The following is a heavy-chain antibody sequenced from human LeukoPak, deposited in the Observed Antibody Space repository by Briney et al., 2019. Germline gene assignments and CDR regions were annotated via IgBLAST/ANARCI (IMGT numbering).Heavy chain of an antibody. J-gene: IGHJ4*02. CDR1: GGTFSSYA. Sequence: SVKVSCKASGGTFSSYAISWVRQAPGQGLEWMGGIIPIFGTANYAQKFQGRVTITADKSTSTAYMELSSLRSEDTAVYYCARGGIAAPQRGDYWGQGTLVTVSS. CDR2: IIPIFGTA. D-gene: IGHD6-13*01. V-gene: IGHV1-69*06. CDR3: ARGGIAAPQRGDY.